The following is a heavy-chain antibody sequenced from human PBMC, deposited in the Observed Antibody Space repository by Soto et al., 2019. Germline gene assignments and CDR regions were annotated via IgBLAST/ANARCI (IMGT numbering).Heavy chain of an antibody. CDR3: AKDPVSAGTTYYFDY. CDR2: ISYDGSNK. Sequence: PGGSLRLSCAASGFTFSSYAMHWVRQAPGKGLEWVAVISYDGSNKYYADSVKGRFTISRDNSKNTLYLQMNSLRAEDTAVYYCAKDPVSAGTTYYFDYWGQGTLVTVYS. J-gene: IGHJ4*02. D-gene: IGHD1-7*01. V-gene: IGHV3-30*04. CDR1: GFTFSSYA.